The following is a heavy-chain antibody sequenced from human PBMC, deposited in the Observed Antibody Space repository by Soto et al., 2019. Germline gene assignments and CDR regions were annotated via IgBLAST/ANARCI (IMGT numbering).Heavy chain of an antibody. CDR2: IYYSGST. Sequence: ETLSLTCTVSGGSISSSSYYWGWIRQPPGKGLEWIGSIYYSGSTYYNPSLKSRVTISVDTSKNQFSLKLSSVTAADTAVYYCARRRYDFWSGYFDYWGQGTLVTVSS. CDR3: ARRRYDFWSGYFDY. J-gene: IGHJ4*02. V-gene: IGHV4-39*01. CDR1: GGSISSSSYY. D-gene: IGHD3-3*01.